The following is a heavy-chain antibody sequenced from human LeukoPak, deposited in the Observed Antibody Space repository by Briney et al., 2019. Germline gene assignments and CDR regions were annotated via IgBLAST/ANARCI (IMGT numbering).Heavy chain of an antibody. Sequence: SETLSLTCTVSGGSVSSGSYYRSWIRQPPGKGLEWIGYIYYSGSTNYNPSLKSRVTISVDTSKNQFSLKLSSVTAADTAVYYCARAAAGNHPYYYYGMDVWGQGTTVTVSS. CDR2: IYYSGST. D-gene: IGHD6-13*01. CDR3: ARAAAGNHPYYYYGMDV. V-gene: IGHV4-61*01. J-gene: IGHJ6*02. CDR1: GGSVSSGSYY.